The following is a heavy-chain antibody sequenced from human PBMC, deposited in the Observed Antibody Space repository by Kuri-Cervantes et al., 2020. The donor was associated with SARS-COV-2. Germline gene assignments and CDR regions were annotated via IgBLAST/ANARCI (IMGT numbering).Heavy chain of an antibody. D-gene: IGHD2-8*02. Sequence: GGSLRLSCAASGFTFSSYAMSWVRQAPGKGLEWVSAISGSGGRTYYADSVKGRFTISRDNSKNTLYLQMNSLKTEDTAVYYCTTGLTETPDYWGQGTLVTVSS. CDR1: GFTFSSYA. V-gene: IGHV3-23*01. CDR2: ISGSGGRT. J-gene: IGHJ4*02. CDR3: TTGLTETPDY.